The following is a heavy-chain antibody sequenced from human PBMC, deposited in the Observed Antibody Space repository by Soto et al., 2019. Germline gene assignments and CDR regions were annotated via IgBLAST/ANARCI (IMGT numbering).Heavy chain of an antibody. CDR2: ISWNSGSI. V-gene: IGHV3-9*01. CDR1: GFTFDDYA. Sequence: GGSLRLSCAASGFTFDDYAMHWVRQAPGKGLEWVSGISWNSGSIGYADSVKGRFTISRDSAKNSLYLQMNSLRAEDTALYYCAKDTTGDSSGRNRGGSFDIWGQGTMVTVSS. CDR3: AKDTTGDSSGRNRGGSFDI. D-gene: IGHD6-19*01. J-gene: IGHJ3*02.